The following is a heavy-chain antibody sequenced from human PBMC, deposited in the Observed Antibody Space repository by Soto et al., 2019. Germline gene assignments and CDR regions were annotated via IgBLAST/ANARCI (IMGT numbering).Heavy chain of an antibody. D-gene: IGHD5-18*01. J-gene: IGHJ4*02. V-gene: IGHV3-53*01. CDR2: INSDGST. CDR1: GFLVNSAY. Sequence: EVQLVESGGGLIPPGGSLRLSCAASGFLVNSAYMTWVRQAPGKGLEWLSMINSDGSTLYAESVKGRFTISRDNSKKRLGLQMNSLRAEDTAMYYCARSGYSFAWGYWGQGTLVIVTS. CDR3: ARSGYSFAWGY.